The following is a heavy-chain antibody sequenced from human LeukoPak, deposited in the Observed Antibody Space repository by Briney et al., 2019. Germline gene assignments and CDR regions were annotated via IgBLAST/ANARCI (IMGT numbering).Heavy chain of an antibody. D-gene: IGHD5-12*01. CDR3: ARDLSVATGFDAFDI. CDR2: INPNSGGT. V-gene: IGHV1-2*04. J-gene: IGHJ3*02. CDR1: GYIFTVYY. Sequence: ASVKVSWKASGYIFTVYYMHWVRQAPGQGLEWMGCINPNSGGTNYAQKFQGWVTMTRDTSISTAYMELSRLRSDDTAVYYCARDLSVATGFDAFDIWGQGTMVTVSS.